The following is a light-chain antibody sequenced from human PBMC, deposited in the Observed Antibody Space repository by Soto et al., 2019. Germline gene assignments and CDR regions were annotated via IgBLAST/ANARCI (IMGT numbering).Light chain of an antibody. J-gene: IGKJ2*01. CDR3: QQASSLPHT. CDR1: QGISTW. V-gene: IGKV1-12*01. CDR2: GAS. Sequence: DIQMTHSPSSVSASVGDRVTLTCRASQGISTWLAWYQQKPGKVPKLLIYGASRLQTGVPSRFSGSGSGTDFTLTISSLQPEDFATYYCQQASSLPHTFGQGTRVEIK.